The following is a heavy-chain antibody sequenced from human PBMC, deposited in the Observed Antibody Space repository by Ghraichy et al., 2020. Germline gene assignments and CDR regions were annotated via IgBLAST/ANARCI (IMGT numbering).Heavy chain of an antibody. J-gene: IGHJ4*02. CDR1: GFTFSSYA. Sequence: GGSLRLSCAASGFTFSSYAMTWVRQAPGKGLEWVSTVSSSGVSTYYPDSVKGRFTISRDNSKNTLYLQMNSLRAEDTAVYYCAKNWGSNWGEFDYWGQGTLVTVSS. CDR3: AKNWGSNWGEFDY. D-gene: IGHD6-13*01. CDR2: VSSSGVST. V-gene: IGHV3-23*01.